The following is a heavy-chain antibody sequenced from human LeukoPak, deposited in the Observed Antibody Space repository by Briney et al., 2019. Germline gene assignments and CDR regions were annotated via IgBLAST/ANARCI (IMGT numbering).Heavy chain of an antibody. CDR3: ASAGSGWFGELSPS. CDR2: ISSSSSYI. CDR1: GFTFSSYS. D-gene: IGHD3-10*01. J-gene: IGHJ5*02. V-gene: IGHV3-21*01. Sequence: GGSLRLSCAASGFTFSSYSMNWVRQAPGKGLEWVSSISSSSSYIYYADSVKGRFTISRDNAKNSLYLQMNSLRAEDTAVYYCASAGSGWFGELSPSWGLGTLVTVSS.